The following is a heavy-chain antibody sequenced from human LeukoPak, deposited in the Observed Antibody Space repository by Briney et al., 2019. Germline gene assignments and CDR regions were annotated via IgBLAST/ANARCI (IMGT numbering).Heavy chain of an antibody. Sequence: SQTLSLTCTVSGGPISSGGYYWSWIRQHPGKGLEWIGYIYYSGSTYYNPSLKSRVTISVDTSKNQFSLKLSSVTAADTAVYYCARERGSSLYFDYWGQGTLVTVSS. CDR3: ARERGSSLYFDY. V-gene: IGHV4-31*03. CDR2: IYYSGST. J-gene: IGHJ4*02. CDR1: GGPISSGGYY.